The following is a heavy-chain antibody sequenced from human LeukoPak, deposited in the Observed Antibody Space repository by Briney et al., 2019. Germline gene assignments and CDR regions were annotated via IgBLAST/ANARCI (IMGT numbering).Heavy chain of an antibody. CDR2: IKQDGSQ. Sequence: GGSLRLSCAASGFTFSRHWMGWVRQAPGKGLEWVANIKQDGSQYYVDSVKGRFIISRDNAKNSLDLQMNSLRAEDTAVYYCARSPLHFDYWGQGTLVTVSS. CDR3: ARSPLHFDY. J-gene: IGHJ4*02. V-gene: IGHV3-7*01. CDR1: GFTFSRHW.